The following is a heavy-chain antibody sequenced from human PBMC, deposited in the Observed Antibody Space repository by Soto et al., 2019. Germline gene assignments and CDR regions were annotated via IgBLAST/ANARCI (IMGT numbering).Heavy chain of an antibody. CDR1: GGSISSGGYY. V-gene: IGHV4-31*03. CDR3: ASTDCSGGSCYSGEVYWFDH. CDR2: IYYSGST. D-gene: IGHD2-15*01. Sequence: QVQLQESGPGLVKPSQTLSLTCTVSGGSISSGGYYWSWISQHPGKGLEWIGYIYYSGSTYYNPSLKSRVTISVDTSKNQFSLKLSSVTAADTAVYYCASTDCSGGSCYSGEVYWFDHWGQGTLVTVSS. J-gene: IGHJ5*02.